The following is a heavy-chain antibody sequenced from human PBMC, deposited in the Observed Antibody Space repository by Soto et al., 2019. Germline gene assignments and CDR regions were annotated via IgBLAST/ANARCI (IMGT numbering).Heavy chain of an antibody. V-gene: IGHV1-3*01. Sequence: QVQLVQSGAEVKKPGASVKVSCKASGYTFTSYAMHWVRQAPGQRLEWMGWINAGNGNTKYSQKFQGRVTITRDTSASTAYMELSSLRSEDTAVYYCARDSWSGQAPNWFDPWGQGTLVTVSS. D-gene: IGHD3-3*01. CDR3: ARDSWSGQAPNWFDP. CDR1: GYTFTSYA. CDR2: INAGNGNT. J-gene: IGHJ5*02.